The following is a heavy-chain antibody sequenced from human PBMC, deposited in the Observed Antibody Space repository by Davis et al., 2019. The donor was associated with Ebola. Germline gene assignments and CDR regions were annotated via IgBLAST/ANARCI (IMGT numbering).Heavy chain of an antibody. V-gene: IGHV7-4-1*02. D-gene: IGHD3-3*01. CDR1: GYSFTTYG. CDR2: ININTANP. CDR3: ARSLRFYWFDP. J-gene: IGHJ5*02. Sequence: ASVKVSCKASGYSFTTYGMNWVRQAPGQGLEWMGWININTANPTYAQGFTGRFVFSLDTSVSTAYLQISSLKAEDTAVYYCARSLRFYWFDPWGQGTLVTVSS.